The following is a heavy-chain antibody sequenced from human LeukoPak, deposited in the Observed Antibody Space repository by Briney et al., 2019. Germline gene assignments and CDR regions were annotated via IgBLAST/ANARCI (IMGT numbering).Heavy chain of an antibody. J-gene: IGHJ6*01. CDR1: GYRFTKYW. D-gene: IGHD3-10*01. CDR3: ARHMGSYYYGMDV. CDR2: IYPGDSDT. V-gene: IGHV5-51*01. Sequence: GESLKISCKGLGYRFTKYWIGWVRQMPGKGLEWMAIIYPGDSDTRYSPSFQGQVTISADKSTSTAYLQWNSLKASDTAMYYCARHMGSYYYGMDVWGPGTTVTVSS.